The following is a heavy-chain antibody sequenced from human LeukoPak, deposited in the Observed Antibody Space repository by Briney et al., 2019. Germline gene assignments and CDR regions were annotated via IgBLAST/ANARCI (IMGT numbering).Heavy chain of an antibody. Sequence: PSETLSLTCTVSGGSISSYYWSWIRQPPGKGLEWIGYIYYSGSTNYNPSLKSRVTISVDTSKNQFSLKLSSVTAADTAVYYCARLTLGYCSSTSCRLGYYYYGMDVWGQGTTVTVSS. CDR1: GGSISSYY. J-gene: IGHJ6*02. V-gene: IGHV4-59*01. D-gene: IGHD2-2*01. CDR3: ARLTLGYCSSTSCRLGYYYYGMDV. CDR2: IYYSGST.